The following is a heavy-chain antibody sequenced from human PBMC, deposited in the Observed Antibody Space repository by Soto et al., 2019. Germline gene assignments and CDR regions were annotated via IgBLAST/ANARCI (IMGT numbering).Heavy chain of an antibody. Sequence: ASVKVSCKASGYTFTSYDINWVRQATGEGLEWMGWMNPNSGNTGYAQKFQGRVTMTRNTSISTAYMELSSLRSEDTAVYYCARGRRHAADYYYYYMDVWGKGPTVTVSS. J-gene: IGHJ6*03. V-gene: IGHV1-8*01. CDR1: GYTFTSYD. CDR3: ARGRRHAADYYYYYMDV. D-gene: IGHD6-25*01. CDR2: MNPNSGNT.